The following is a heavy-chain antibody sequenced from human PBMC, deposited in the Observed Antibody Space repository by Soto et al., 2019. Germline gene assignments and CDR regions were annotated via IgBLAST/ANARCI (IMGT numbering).Heavy chain of an antibody. CDR1: GGSISSYY. J-gene: IGHJ5*02. CDR3: ARPRVRGAAYSWFDP. CDR2: IYYSGST. Sequence: KPSETLSLTCTVSGGSISSYYWSRIRQPPGKGLEWIGYIYYSGSTNYNPSLKSRVTISVDTSKNQFSLKLSAVTAADTAVYYCARPRVRGAAYSWFDPWGQGTLVTVSS. V-gene: IGHV4-59*01. D-gene: IGHD6-13*01.